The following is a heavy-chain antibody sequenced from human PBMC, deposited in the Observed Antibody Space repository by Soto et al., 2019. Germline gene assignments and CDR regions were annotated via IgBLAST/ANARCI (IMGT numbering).Heavy chain of an antibody. CDR1: GVTFSNDW. J-gene: IGHJ4*02. CDR3: ARDHINGWKFDY. D-gene: IGHD6-19*01. CDR2: IKQDGSQN. V-gene: IGHV3-7*01. Sequence: WGSLRLFCSASGVTFSNDWMRWSRQAPGKGLEWVANIKQDGSQNYYVDSVKGRFTTSRDNTKNSFYLQMNSLRAEDTAVYYCARDHINGWKFDYWGRGTLVTVSS.